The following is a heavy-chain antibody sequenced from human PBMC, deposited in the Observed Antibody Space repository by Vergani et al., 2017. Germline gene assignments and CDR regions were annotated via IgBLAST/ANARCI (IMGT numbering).Heavy chain of an antibody. J-gene: IGHJ6*03. CDR3: ARGRCSSTSCLPRKGYYMDV. CDR1: GFTFSSYA. V-gene: IGHV3-30-3*01. D-gene: IGHD2-2*01. CDR2: ISYDGSNK. Sequence: QVQLVESGGGVVQPGRSLRLSCAASGFTFSSYAMHWVRQAPGKGLEWVAVISYDGSNKYYADSVKGRFTISRDNAKNSLYLQMNSLRAEDTAVYYCARGRCSSTSCLPRKGYYMDVWGKGTTVTVSS.